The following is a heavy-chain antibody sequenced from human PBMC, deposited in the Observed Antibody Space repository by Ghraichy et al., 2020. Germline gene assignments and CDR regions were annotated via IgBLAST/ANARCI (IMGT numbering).Heavy chain of an antibody. D-gene: IGHD5-24*01. Sequence: SVKGRFTISRDNGKNALYLQMSSLRVEDTAVYYCAGELPHDGSALDFWGQGTRVTVSS. CDR3: AGELPHDGSALDF. V-gene: IGHV3-48*01. J-gene: IGHJ4*02.